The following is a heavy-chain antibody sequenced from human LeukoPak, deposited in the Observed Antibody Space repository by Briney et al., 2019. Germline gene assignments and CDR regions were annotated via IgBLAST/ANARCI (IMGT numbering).Heavy chain of an antibody. J-gene: IGHJ4*02. Sequence: SETLSLTCTVSGGSISSSSYYWGWIRQPPGKGLEWIGSIYYSGSTYYNPSLKSRVTISVDTSKNQFSLKLSCVTAADTAVYYCARLGYCSSTSCSWGQGTLVTVSS. CDR1: GGSISSSSYY. V-gene: IGHV4-39*01. CDR3: ARLGYCSSTSCS. CDR2: IYYSGST. D-gene: IGHD2-2*01.